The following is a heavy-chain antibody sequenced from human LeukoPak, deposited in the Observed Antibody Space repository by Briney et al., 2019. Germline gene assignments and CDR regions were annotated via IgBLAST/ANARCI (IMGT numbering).Heavy chain of an antibody. D-gene: IGHD3-3*01. J-gene: IGHJ4*02. CDR1: GFTFSNYG. Sequence: PGGSLRLSCAASGFTFSNYGMHWVRQAPGKGLEWVANIKQDGREKYYVDSVKGRFTISRDNTKNSLYVQMNSLRADDTAAYYCARSARLMKGVVEVTALDDWGQGTLVTVSS. CDR3: ARSARLMKGVVEVTALDD. CDR2: IKQDGREK. V-gene: IGHV3-7*01.